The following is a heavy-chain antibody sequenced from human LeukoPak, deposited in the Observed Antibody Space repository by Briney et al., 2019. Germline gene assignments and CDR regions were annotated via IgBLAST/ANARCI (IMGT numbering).Heavy chain of an antibody. CDR3: ARDSGGIQLWLVY. D-gene: IGHD5-18*01. Sequence: LTGGSLRLSCAASGFTFSSYAMHWVRQAPGKGLEWVAVISYDGSNKYYADSVKGRFTISRDNSKNTLYLQMNSLRAEDTAVYYCARDSGGIQLWLVYWGQGTLVTVSS. V-gene: IGHV3-30*04. CDR2: ISYDGSNK. CDR1: GFTFSSYA. J-gene: IGHJ4*02.